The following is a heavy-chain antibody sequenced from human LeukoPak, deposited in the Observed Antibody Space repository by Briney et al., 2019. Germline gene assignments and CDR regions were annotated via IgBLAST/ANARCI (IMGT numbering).Heavy chain of an antibody. CDR3: AREGIVVVITAFDI. J-gene: IGHJ3*02. Sequence: GGSLRLSCAASGFTFSSYRMSWVRQAPGKGLEWVANIKQDGSEKHYVDSVKGRFTISRDNAKNSLYLQMNSLRAEDTAVYYCAREGIVVVITAFDIWGQGTMVTVSS. V-gene: IGHV3-7*01. CDR2: IKQDGSEK. CDR1: GFTFSSYR. D-gene: IGHD3-22*01.